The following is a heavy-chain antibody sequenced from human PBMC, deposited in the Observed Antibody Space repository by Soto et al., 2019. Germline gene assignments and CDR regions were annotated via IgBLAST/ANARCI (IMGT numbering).Heavy chain of an antibody. CDR3: ARGYDHVWGGYRSDAFDI. CDR1: GYTFTNYA. Sequence: QVQLVQSGAEVKKPGASVKVSCKASGYTFTNYAIHWVRQAPGQRLEWLGWLNAGNSNREYSQKFQGRIIMTKDTYASTAYMELNSLISEATAVYYGARGYDHVWGGYRSDAFDIWGQGTMVTVSS. CDR2: LNAGNSNR. D-gene: IGHD3-16*02. V-gene: IGHV1-3*01. J-gene: IGHJ3*02.